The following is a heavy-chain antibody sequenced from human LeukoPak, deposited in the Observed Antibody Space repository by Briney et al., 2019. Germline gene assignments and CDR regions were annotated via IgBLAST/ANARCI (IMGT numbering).Heavy chain of an antibody. Sequence: SETLSLTCTVSGYSISSGYYWGWIRQPPGKGLEWIGSIYHSGSTYYNPSLKSRVTISVDTSNNQFSLNLTSVTAADTAVYYCSRRTTRVYYMDVWGTGITVTVSS. CDR3: SRRTTRVYYMDV. CDR2: IYHSGST. CDR1: GYSISSGYY. D-gene: IGHD1-1*01. V-gene: IGHV4-38-2*02. J-gene: IGHJ6*03.